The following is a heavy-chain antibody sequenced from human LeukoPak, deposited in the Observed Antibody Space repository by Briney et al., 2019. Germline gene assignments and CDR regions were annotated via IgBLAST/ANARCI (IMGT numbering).Heavy chain of an antibody. CDR1: GFTFSSYA. Sequence: GGSLRLSCAASGFTFSSYAMHWVRQAPGKGLEWVAVISYDGSNKYYADSVKGRFTISRDNSKNTLYLQMNSLRAEDTAVYYCARESPGPWGQGTLVTVSS. J-gene: IGHJ5*02. V-gene: IGHV3-30-3*01. CDR3: ARESPGP. CDR2: ISYDGSNK.